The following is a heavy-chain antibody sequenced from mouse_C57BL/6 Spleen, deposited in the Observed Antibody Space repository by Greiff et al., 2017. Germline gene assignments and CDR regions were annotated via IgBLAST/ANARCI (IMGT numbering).Heavy chain of an antibody. Sequence: QVQLQQPGTELVKPGASVKLSCKASGYTFTSYWMHWVKPRPGQGLEWIGNINPSNGGTNYNEKFKSKATLTVDKSSSTAYMQLSSLTSEDSAVYYCARWEGYYETYYAMDYWGQGTSVTVSS. V-gene: IGHV1-53*01. J-gene: IGHJ4*01. D-gene: IGHD2-3*01. CDR1: GYTFTSYW. CDR3: ARWEGYYETYYAMDY. CDR2: INPSNGGT.